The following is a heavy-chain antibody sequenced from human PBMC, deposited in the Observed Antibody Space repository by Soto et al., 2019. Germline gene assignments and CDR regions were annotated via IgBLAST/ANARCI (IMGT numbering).Heavy chain of an antibody. J-gene: IGHJ4*02. CDR3: ASGGGQPDCAGYCPPDY. CDR2: FLYTGTS. V-gene: IGHV4-30-2*01. CDR1: GASISRSGYS. Sequence: QLQLQESGSGLLEPSQTLSLTCAVSGASISRSGYSWNWIRQAPGRGLEWIGSFLYTGTSSYDPSLKSRDTISADKPKNQLSLQLTSVTAADTAVYHCASGGGQPDCAGYCPPDYWGQGTLVTVSS. D-gene: IGHD2-21*02.